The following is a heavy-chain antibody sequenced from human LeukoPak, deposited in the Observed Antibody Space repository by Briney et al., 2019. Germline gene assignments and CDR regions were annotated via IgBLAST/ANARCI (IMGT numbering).Heavy chain of an antibody. J-gene: IGHJ4*02. V-gene: IGHV1-46*01. CDR2: INPSGGST. CDR1: GYTFTSYY. CDR3: ARGPSLGLDLWFGLEGY. D-gene: IGHD3-10*01. Sequence: GASVKVSSKASGYTFTSYYMHWVRQAPGQGLEWMGVINPSGGSTSYAQKFQGRVTMTRVTSTSTVYMEVSSLRSEDTAVYYCARGPSLGLDLWFGLEGYWGQGTLVTVSS.